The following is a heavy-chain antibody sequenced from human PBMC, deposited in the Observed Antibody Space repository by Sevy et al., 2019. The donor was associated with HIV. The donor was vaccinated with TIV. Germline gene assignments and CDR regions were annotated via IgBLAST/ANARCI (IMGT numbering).Heavy chain of an antibody. Sequence: ASVKVSCKVSGYTLSELSMHWVRQPPGKGLEWMGRFDPDDGETIYAQRFQGRVTMTEDTSADTAYMDLSSLRSEDTAMYYCATAREYYSDNSGYLDYWGQGTPVTVSS. D-gene: IGHD3-22*01. CDR2: FDPDDGET. CDR1: GYTLSELS. CDR3: ATAREYYSDNSGYLDY. J-gene: IGHJ4*02. V-gene: IGHV1-24*01.